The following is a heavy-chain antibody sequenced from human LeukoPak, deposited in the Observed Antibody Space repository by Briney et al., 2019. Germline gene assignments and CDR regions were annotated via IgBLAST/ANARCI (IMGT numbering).Heavy chain of an antibody. CDR3: RLTPFSASVKY. V-gene: IGHV3-53*01. Sequence: GGSLRLFCSVSGFSVSRNYMNWVRQAPGKGLEWVSVIYNGDRIHYADSVKGRFTISSDNSKNTVYLQMNSLRAEDTSVYYCRLTPFSASVKYWCQGTLVTVSS. CDR2: IYNGDRI. D-gene: IGHD2/OR15-2a*01. CDR1: GFSVSRNY. J-gene: IGHJ4*02.